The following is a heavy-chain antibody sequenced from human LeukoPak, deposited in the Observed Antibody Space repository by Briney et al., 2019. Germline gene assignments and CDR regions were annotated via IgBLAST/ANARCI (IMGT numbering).Heavy chain of an antibody. CDR3: ARGTFDCSGGSCYHAGDYYYYMDV. Sequence: SVKVSCKASGGTFSSYAISWVRQAPGQGLEWMGRIIPIFGTANYAQKFQGRVTITTDESTSTAYMELSSLRPEDTAVYYCARGTFDCSGGSCYHAGDYYYYMDVWGKGTTVTVSS. D-gene: IGHD2-15*01. CDR1: GGTFSSYA. V-gene: IGHV1-69*05. J-gene: IGHJ6*03. CDR2: IIPIFGTA.